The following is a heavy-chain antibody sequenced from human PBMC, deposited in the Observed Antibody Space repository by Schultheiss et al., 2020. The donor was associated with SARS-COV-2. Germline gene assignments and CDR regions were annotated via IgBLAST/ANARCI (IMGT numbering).Heavy chain of an antibody. V-gene: IGHV3-23*01. D-gene: IGHD6-19*01. Sequence: GGSLRLSCAASVFTFSSYGMAWVRQAPGKGLEWVADISGGGGSIDYADPVKGRFTVSRDNSKSTLFLQMDSLRAEDTAVYYCAKDRIAVAGPDYWGQGTLVTVSS. CDR1: VFTFSSYG. J-gene: IGHJ4*02. CDR2: ISGGGGSI. CDR3: AKDRIAVAGPDY.